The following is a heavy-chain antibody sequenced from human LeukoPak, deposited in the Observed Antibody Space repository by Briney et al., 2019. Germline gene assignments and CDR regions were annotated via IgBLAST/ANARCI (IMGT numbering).Heavy chain of an antibody. V-gene: IGHV1-46*01. CDR1: AYTFSSYN. J-gene: IGHJ4*02. CDR2: INPSGGST. Sequence: GASVKVSCKASAYTFSSYNIHWMRQAPGQGLEWMGIINPSGGSTSYAQKFQGRVTMTRDTSTSTVYMELSSLRSEDTAVSYCARGTLAIFGVVHAPLFDYWGQGTLVTVSS. D-gene: IGHD3-3*01. CDR3: ARGTLAIFGVVHAPLFDY.